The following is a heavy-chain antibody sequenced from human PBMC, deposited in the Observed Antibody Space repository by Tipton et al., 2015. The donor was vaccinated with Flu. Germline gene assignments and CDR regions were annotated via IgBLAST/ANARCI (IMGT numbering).Heavy chain of an antibody. CDR3: ARGLDVDAFDI. Sequence: TLSLTCTVSGGSISSYYWSWIRQPPGKGLEWIGYIYYSGSTNYNPSLKSRVTISVDTSKNQFSLKLSSVTAADTAVYYCARGLDVDAFDIWGQGTMVTVSS. J-gene: IGHJ3*02. CDR1: GGSISSYY. CDR2: IYYSGST. V-gene: IGHV4-59*01. D-gene: IGHD3-16*01.